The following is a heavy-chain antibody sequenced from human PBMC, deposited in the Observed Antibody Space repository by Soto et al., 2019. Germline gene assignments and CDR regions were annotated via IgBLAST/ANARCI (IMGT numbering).Heavy chain of an antibody. D-gene: IGHD2-2*01. V-gene: IGHV1-46*01. CDR2: IHYSGATP. J-gene: IGHJ5*02. CDR1: GYTFTNYY. Sequence: ASVKVSCKASGYTFTNYYMHWVRQAPGQGLEWMGVIHYSGATPTYAQKFQGRVTMARDTSTSTVYVELSSLTSEDTAVYYCAKSSRQYASAIQAFFDPWGLGTLVTVSS. CDR3: AKSSRQYASAIQAFFDP.